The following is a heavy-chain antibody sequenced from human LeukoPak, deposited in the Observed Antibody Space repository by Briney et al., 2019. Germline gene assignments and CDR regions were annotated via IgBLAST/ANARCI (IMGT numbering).Heavy chain of an antibody. CDR1: GNYW. CDR3: VSFYETY. Sequence: EGSLRLSCAASGNYWMHWVRQAPGKGLVWVSHINSDGSWTSYADSVKGRFTISKDNAKNTVYLQMNNLRAEDTAVYYCVSFYETYWGRGTLVTVSS. J-gene: IGHJ4*02. V-gene: IGHV3-74*01. CDR2: INSDGSWT. D-gene: IGHD2-2*01.